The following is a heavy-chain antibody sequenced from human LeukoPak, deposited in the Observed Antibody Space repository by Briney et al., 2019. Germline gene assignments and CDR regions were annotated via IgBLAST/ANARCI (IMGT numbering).Heavy chain of an antibody. CDR2: IKQDGSEK. Sequence: PGGSLRLSCAASGFTFSSYWMRWFRQAPGKGLEWVANIKQDGSEKYYVDSVKGRFTISRDNAKNSLYLQVNSLRAEDTAVYYCARAPYGDYYFDYWGQGTLVSVSS. J-gene: IGHJ4*02. CDR3: ARAPYGDYYFDY. D-gene: IGHD4-17*01. CDR1: GFTFSSYW. V-gene: IGHV3-7*01.